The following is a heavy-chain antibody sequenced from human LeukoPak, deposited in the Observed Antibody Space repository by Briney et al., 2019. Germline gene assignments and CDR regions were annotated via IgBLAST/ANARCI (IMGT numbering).Heavy chain of an antibody. V-gene: IGHV4-4*07. D-gene: IGHD3-3*01. CDR2: TYSSGSS. Sequence: SETLSLTCSVSSGSISTYYWGWIRQPAGKGLEWIGRTYSSGSSNYNPSLKSRVTMSLDTPKNQIFLKLSSVTAADTAVYYCARGLAYDFWSSYIDWGQGTLVTVSS. CDR1: SGSISTYY. J-gene: IGHJ4*02. CDR3: ARGLAYDFWSSYID.